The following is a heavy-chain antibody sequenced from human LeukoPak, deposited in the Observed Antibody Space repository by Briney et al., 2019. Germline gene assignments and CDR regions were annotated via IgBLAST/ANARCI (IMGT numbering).Heavy chain of an antibody. Sequence: GGSLRLSCAASGFTFSSYWMSWVRQAPGKGLEWVSSISGSGNYIVYADSVKGRFTISRDNAKNSLYLQMNSLRAEDTAVYYCARDASLILEDSTAPQAEGEYSVVYFYYHMDLWGKGTTVTVSS. CDR1: GFTFSSYW. CDR3: ARDASLILEDSTAPQAEGEYSVVYFYYHMDL. J-gene: IGHJ6*03. CDR2: ISGSGNYI. D-gene: IGHD3/OR15-3a*01. V-gene: IGHV3-21*06.